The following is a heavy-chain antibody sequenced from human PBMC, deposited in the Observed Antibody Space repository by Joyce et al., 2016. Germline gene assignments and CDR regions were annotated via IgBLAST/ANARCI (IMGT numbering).Heavy chain of an antibody. CDR3: ARQHFGAVIDVFDY. CDR1: GVSIASTSDYY. J-gene: IGHJ4*02. V-gene: IGHV4-39*01. CDR2: IYYNGHT. Sequence: QLQMQESGPGLVKPSETLSLTCTVSGVSIASTSDYYWGWIRQPPGKGLEWIGSIYYNGHTYYNASLKSRVTISVDTSKNQFFLKLNSMTAADTAVYYCARQHFGAVIDVFDYWGQGTLVTVSS. D-gene: IGHD3-3*01.